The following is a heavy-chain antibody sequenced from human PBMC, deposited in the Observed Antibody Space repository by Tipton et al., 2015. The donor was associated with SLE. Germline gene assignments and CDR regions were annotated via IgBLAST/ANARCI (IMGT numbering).Heavy chain of an antibody. Sequence: TLSLTCTVSGGSISSSSYYWGWIRQPPGKGLEWIGRMYTRGSTNYSPSLRSRVTISIDRSKNQLSLKRSSVTAADTAVYYCARGGVTIFGVVIRSTLDVWGQGTTVTVSS. D-gene: IGHD3-3*01. J-gene: IGHJ6*02. CDR3: ARGGVTIFGVVIRSTLDV. V-gene: IGHV4-61*02. CDR2: MYTRGST. CDR1: GGSISSSSYY.